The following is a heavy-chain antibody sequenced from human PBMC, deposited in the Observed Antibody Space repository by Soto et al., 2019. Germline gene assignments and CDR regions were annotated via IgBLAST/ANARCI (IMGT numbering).Heavy chain of an antibody. J-gene: IGHJ4*02. CDR1: GGSISSYY. Sequence: QVQLQESGPGRVKPSETLSLTCTVSGGSISSYYWSWIRQPPGKGLEWIGYIYYSGSTNYNPSLKRRVTISVATSKNQFSLKLSSVTAADTAVYYCARLGLPYYFDYWGQGTLVTVSS. CDR2: IYYSGST. CDR3: ARLGLPYYFDY. V-gene: IGHV4-59*08.